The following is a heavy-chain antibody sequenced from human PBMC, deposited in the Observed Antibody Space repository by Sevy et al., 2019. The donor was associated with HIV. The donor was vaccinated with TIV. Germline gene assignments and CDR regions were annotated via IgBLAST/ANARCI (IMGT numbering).Heavy chain of an antibody. CDR2: LGDSGAAT. CDR1: GFTFSSYG. J-gene: IGHJ6*02. D-gene: IGHD1-26*01. Sequence: GGSLRLSCAVSGFTFSSYGMHWVRQAPGKGLQWVSALGDSGAATYYADSVKGRFTISRDNSKNTLFLQLNSLRAEDTAVYYCARVVGALPGYYYGMDVWGQGTTVTVSS. CDR3: ARVVGALPGYYYGMDV. V-gene: IGHV3-23*01.